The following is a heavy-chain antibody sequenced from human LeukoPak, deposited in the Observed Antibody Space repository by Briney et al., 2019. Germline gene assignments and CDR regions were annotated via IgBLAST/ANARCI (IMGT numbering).Heavy chain of an antibody. V-gene: IGHV1-2*02. J-gene: IGHJ4*02. CDR3: ARAGVYSGTYGPPFDY. D-gene: IGHD1-26*01. CDR1: GYTFTGYY. CDR2: INPNSGGT. Sequence: ASVKVSCKASGYTFTGYYMHWVRQAPGQGLEWMGWINPNSGGTNYAQKFQGRVTMTRDTSISTAYMELSRLRSDDTAVYHCARAGVYSGTYGPPFDYWGQGTLVTVSS.